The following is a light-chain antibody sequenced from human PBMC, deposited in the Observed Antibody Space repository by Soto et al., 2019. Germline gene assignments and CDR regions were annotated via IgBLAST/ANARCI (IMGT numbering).Light chain of an antibody. CDR1: TSSIGSNY. Sequence: QSVLTQPPSASGTPGQRVTISCSGSTSSIGSNYVYWYQQLPGTAPKLLIYANTNRPSGVPDRFSGSKSGTSASLAITGLQAEDEADYYCQSYDSSLSGYVFGTGTKVTVL. V-gene: IGLV1-40*01. J-gene: IGLJ1*01. CDR3: QSYDSSLSGYV. CDR2: ANT.